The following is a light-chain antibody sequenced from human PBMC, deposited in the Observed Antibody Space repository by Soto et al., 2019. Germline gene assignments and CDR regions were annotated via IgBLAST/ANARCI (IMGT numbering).Light chain of an antibody. V-gene: IGLV2-14*01. CDR1: SSDVGGYNY. J-gene: IGLJ2*01. Sequence: QSALTQPASVSGSPGQSITISCTGTSSDVGGYNYVYWYQQHPGKAPKLMIYDVSNRASGVSNRFSGSKSGNTASLAITGLQAEDEADYYCSSYTSSSTPHVVFGGGTQLTVL. CDR3: SSYTSSSTPHVV. CDR2: DVS.